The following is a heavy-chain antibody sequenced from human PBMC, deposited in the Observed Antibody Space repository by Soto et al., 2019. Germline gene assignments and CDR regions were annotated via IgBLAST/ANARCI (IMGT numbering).Heavy chain of an antibody. CDR3: ARDLHYYGSGSYYDYFDY. CDR1: GDSISGYY. V-gene: IGHV4-59*01. CDR2: IYHSDST. J-gene: IGHJ4*02. Sequence: SETLSLTCSVSGDSISGYYWSWIRQPPGKGLEWIGYIYHSDSTTTRYNPSPESRVTISVDTSKNQFSLKLSSVTAADTAVYYCARDLHYYGSGSYYDYFDYWGQGTLVTVSS. D-gene: IGHD3-10*01.